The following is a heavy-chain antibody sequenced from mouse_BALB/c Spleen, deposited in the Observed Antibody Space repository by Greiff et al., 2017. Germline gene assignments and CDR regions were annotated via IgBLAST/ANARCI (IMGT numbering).Heavy chain of an antibody. D-gene: IGHD2-3*01. V-gene: IGHV14-3*02. CDR1: GFNIKDTY. CDR2: IDPANGNT. J-gene: IGHJ2*01. Sequence: EVQLQQSGAELVKPGASVKLSCTASGFNIKDTYMHWVKQRPEQGLEWIGRIDPANGNTKYDPKFQGKATITADTSSNTAYLQLSSLTSEDTAVYYCARSYDGYCPFDYWGQGTTLTVSS. CDR3: ARSYDGYCPFDY.